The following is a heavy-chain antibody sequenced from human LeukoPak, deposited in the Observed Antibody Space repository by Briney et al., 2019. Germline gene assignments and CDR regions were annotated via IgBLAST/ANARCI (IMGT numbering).Heavy chain of an antibody. CDR3: AKAASGSYLYYFDY. J-gene: IGHJ4*02. CDR1: GLTFSSCA. Sequence: PGGSLRLSCAASGLTFSSCAMNWVRQAPGKGLKWVSTISYSGGSTYYVDSVKGRFTISRDNSENTLYLQLNSLRAEDTAVYYCAKAASGSYLYYFDYWGQGTLVTVSS. CDR2: ISYSGGST. D-gene: IGHD1-26*01. V-gene: IGHV3-23*01.